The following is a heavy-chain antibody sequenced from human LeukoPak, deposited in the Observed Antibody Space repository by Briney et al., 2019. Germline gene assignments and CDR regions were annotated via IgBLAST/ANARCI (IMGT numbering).Heavy chain of an antibody. J-gene: IGHJ6*02. CDR1: GYTFIGYY. CDR3: ARRLTRVNSYYGLDV. D-gene: IGHD1-7*01. V-gene: IGHV1-2*02. CDR2: INPNSGGT. Sequence: ASVKVSCKASGYTFIGYYIHWVRQAPGQGLEWMGWINPNSGGTRNAQKLQGRVTMTSDTSTRTAYMELSSLKSDDTAVYYCARRLTRVNSYYGLDVWGQGTTVTVPS.